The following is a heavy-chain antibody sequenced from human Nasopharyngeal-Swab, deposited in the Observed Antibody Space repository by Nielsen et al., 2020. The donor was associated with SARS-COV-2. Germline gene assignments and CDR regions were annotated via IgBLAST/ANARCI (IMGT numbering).Heavy chain of an antibody. CDR3: ARGGMITFGGVIADAFDI. D-gene: IGHD3-16*02. CDR2: IGTAGDT. CDR1: GFTFSSYD. V-gene: IGHV3-13*01. J-gene: IGHJ3*02. Sequence: GESLKISCAASGFTFSSYDMHWVRQATGKGLEWVSAIGTAGDTYYPGSVKGRFTISRENAKNSLYLQMNSLRAGDTAVYYCARGGMITFGGVIADAFDIWDQGTMVTVSS.